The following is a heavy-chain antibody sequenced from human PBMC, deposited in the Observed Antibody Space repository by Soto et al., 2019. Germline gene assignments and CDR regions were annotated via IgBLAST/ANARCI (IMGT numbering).Heavy chain of an antibody. CDR1: GFTFSSYS. J-gene: IGHJ4*02. CDR2: ISSISSTI. Sequence: EVQLVESGGGLVQPGGSLRLSCAASGFTFSSYSMNWVRQAPGKGLEWVSYISSISSTIYYADSVKGRFTISRDNAKNSLHLQMNSLRAEDTAVYYCARFPPFGVVPGFDYWGQGTLVTVSS. CDR3: ARFPPFGVVPGFDY. D-gene: IGHD3-3*01. V-gene: IGHV3-48*01.